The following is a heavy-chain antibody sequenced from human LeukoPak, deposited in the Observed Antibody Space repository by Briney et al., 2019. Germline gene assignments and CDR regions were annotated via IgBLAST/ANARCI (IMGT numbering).Heavy chain of an antibody. V-gene: IGHV1-18*01. CDR3: ARNMVGKTDFDY. CDR2: ISAYNGNT. CDR1: GYTFTSYG. Sequence: GASVKVSCKASGYTFTSYGISWVRQAPGQGLEWMGWISAYNGNTNYAQKLQGRVTMTTDTSTSTAYMELRSLRSEDTAVYFCARNMVGKTDFDYWGQGSLVTVPS. J-gene: IGHJ4*02. D-gene: IGHD3-10*01.